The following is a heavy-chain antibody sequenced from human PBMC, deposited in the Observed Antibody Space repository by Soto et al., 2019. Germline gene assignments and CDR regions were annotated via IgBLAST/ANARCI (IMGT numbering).Heavy chain of an antibody. CDR1: RDSVSSNSAA. CDR2: TYYRSKWYN. V-gene: IGHV6-1*01. J-gene: IGHJ3*02. Sequence: SQTLSLTCAISRDSVSSNSAAWNWIRQSPSRGLEWLGRTYYRSKWYNDYAVSVKSRITINPDTSKNQFSLQLNSVTPEDTAVYYCARWAPGHSSGWYDAFDIWRQRTMFTASS. CDR3: ARWAPGHSSGWYDAFDI. D-gene: IGHD6-19*01.